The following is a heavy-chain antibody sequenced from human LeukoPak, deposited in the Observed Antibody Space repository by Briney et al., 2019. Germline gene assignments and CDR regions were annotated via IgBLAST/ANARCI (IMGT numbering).Heavy chain of an antibody. CDR1: GYTFTSYY. Sequence: ASVKVSCKASGYTFTSYYMHWVRQAPGKGLEWMGIINSSGGSTRYAQKFQGRDTMPRDTSTSTVYMELSSLRSEDTAVYYCARDYGSVYNWFDPWGQGTLVTVSS. V-gene: IGHV1-46*01. D-gene: IGHD3-10*01. CDR2: INSSGGST. J-gene: IGHJ5*02. CDR3: ARDYGSVYNWFDP.